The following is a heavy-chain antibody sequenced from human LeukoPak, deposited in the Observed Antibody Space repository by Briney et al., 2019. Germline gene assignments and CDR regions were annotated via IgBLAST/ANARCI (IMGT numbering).Heavy chain of an antibody. D-gene: IGHD4-11*01. Sequence: PSETLSLTCTVSGDSISTTHYYWSWIRQPPGKGLEWIGYIYYSGSTNYNPSLKSRVTISVDTSKNQFSLKLTSVTAADTAVYYCARLPGMTTVDYYYYYMDVWGKGTTVTVSS. CDR1: GDSISTTHYY. V-gene: IGHV4-61*01. J-gene: IGHJ6*03. CDR2: IYYSGST. CDR3: ARLPGMTTVDYYYYYMDV.